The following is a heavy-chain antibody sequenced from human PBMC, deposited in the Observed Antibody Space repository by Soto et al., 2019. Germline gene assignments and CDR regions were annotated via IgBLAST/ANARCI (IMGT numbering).Heavy chain of an antibody. J-gene: IGHJ5*02. Sequence: ASVKVSCKASGYTFTSYAMHWVRQAPGQRLEWMGWINAGNGNTKYSQKFQGRVTITRDTSASTAYMELSSLRSEDTAVYYCARDGDNWNDGYWFDPWGQGTLVTVSS. D-gene: IGHD1-1*01. CDR1: GYTFTSYA. CDR3: ARDGDNWNDGYWFDP. V-gene: IGHV1-3*01. CDR2: INAGNGNT.